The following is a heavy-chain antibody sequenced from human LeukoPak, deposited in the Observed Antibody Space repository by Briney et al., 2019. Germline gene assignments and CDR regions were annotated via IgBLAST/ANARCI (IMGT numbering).Heavy chain of an antibody. J-gene: IGHJ6*02. CDR2: ISHSEST. CDR1: GGSISSSNW. V-gene: IGHV4-4*02. CDR3: ARGPDIVVVPAAMLYYYYGMDV. D-gene: IGHD2-2*01. Sequence: EPSGTLSLTCAVSGGSISSSNWWNWVRQPPGRGLVCIGEISHSESTNYNPSLKSRVTISVDTSKNQFSLKLSSVTAADTAVYYCARGPDIVVVPAAMLYYYYGMDVWGQGTTVTVSS.